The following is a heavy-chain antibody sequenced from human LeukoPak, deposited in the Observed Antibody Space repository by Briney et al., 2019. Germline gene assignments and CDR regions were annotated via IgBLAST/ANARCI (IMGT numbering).Heavy chain of an antibody. CDR3: ARDKAHSYGRYFDP. V-gene: IGHV4-59*01. CDR2: ISYGNT. D-gene: IGHD5-18*01. Sequence: KSSETLSLTCSVSGGSISTYYWNWIRQTPGKGLEWIGHISYGNTGYNPSLKSRVTISVDTSKNQFSLKLTSVTAADTAVYYCARDKAHSYGRYFDPWGQGALVTVSS. J-gene: IGHJ5*02. CDR1: GGSISTYY.